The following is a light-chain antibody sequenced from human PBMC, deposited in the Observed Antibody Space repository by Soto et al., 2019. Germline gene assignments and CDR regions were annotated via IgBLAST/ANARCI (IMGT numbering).Light chain of an antibody. CDR3: QSYDSSLRGV. V-gene: IGLV1-40*01. CDR2: GNS. CDR1: SSNIGAGYD. J-gene: IGLJ1*01. Sequence: QSVLTQPPSVSGAPGQRVTISCTGSSSNIGAGYDVHWYQQLPGTAPKLLIQGNSNRPSGVPDRFSGSKSGTSASLAITGLQAEGEADYYCQSYDSSLRGVFGTGTKVTVL.